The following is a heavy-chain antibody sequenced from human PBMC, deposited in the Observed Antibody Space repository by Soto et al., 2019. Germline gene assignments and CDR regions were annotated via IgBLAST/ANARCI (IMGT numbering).Heavy chain of an antibody. D-gene: IGHD1-26*01. CDR3: ASSVFYSGFLDP. CDR2: LYSGGSA. J-gene: IGHJ5*02. V-gene: IGHV3-53*01. CDR1: GVTVSTKY. Sequence: GGPLRLSCAASGVTVSTKYMSCILQAPGKGLEWVAALYSGGSAYYADSVKGRFTISRDSSKNTLSLQMNSRRGDDTAVYYCASSVFYSGFLDPWGQGSLDT.